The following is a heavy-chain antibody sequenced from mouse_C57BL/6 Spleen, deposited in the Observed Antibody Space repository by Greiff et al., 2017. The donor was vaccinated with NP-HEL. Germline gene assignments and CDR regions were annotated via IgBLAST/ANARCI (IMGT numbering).Heavy chain of an antibody. CDR1: GYTFTDYN. J-gene: IGHJ4*01. Sequence: VQLQQSGPELVKPGASVKIPCKASGYTFTDYNMDWVKQSHGKSLEWIGDINPNNGGTIYNQKFKGKATLTVDKSSSTAYMELRSLTSEDTAVYYCARDGYYPSRYAMDYWGQGTSVTVSS. D-gene: IGHD2-3*01. V-gene: IGHV1-18*01. CDR3: ARDGYYPSRYAMDY. CDR2: INPNNGGT.